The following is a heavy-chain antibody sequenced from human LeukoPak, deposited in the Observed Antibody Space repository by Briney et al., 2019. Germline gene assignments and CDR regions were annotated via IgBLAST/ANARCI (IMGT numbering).Heavy chain of an antibody. CDR1: GDILYSNSAA. CDR2: TYYRSRWYN. D-gene: IGHD6-6*01. J-gene: IGHJ5*02. V-gene: IGHV6-1*01. Sequence: PSQTLSLTCALSGDILYSNSAAWHWFRQSPSRGLEWLERTYYRSRWYNDYAVSVKSPITINPDTSKNQFSLQLNSVTPEDTAVYYCSRFNNSSKWFDPWGQGTLVTVSS. CDR3: SRFNNSSKWFDP.